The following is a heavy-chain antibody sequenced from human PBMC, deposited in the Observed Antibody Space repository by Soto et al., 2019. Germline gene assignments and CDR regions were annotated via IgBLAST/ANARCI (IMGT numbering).Heavy chain of an antibody. CDR2: INPSGGST. CDR1: GYTFTSYY. D-gene: IGHD5-12*01. Sequence: ASVKVSCQASGYTFTSYYMHWVRQAPGQGLEWMGIINPSGGSTSYAQKFQGRVTMTRDTSTSTVYMELSSLRSEDTAVYYCATPGGYNYDAFDIWGQGTMVTVSS. V-gene: IGHV1-46*01. J-gene: IGHJ3*02. CDR3: ATPGGYNYDAFDI.